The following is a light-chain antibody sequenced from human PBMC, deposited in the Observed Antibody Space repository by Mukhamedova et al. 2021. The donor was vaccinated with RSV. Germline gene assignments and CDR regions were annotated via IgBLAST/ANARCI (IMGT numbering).Light chain of an antibody. J-gene: IGKJ2*01. CDR2: AAS. Sequence: GQAPRLLIYAASSRATGIPDRFSGSGSGTDFTLTISRLEPEDFAVYYCQQFDTSPLYTFGQGTKLEI. V-gene: IGKV3-20*01. CDR3: QQFDTSPLYT.